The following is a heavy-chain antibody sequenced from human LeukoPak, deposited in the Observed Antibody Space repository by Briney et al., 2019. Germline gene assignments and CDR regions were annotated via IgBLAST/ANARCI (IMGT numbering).Heavy chain of an antibody. CDR3: ARDRSYGDPLGY. J-gene: IGHJ4*02. Sequence: PGRSLRLSCAASGFTFSSYGMHWVRQAPGKGLEWVAVIWYDGSNKYYADSVKGRFTISRDNSKNTLYLQMNSLRAEDTAVYYCARDRSYGDPLGYWGQGTLVTVSS. D-gene: IGHD3-10*01. V-gene: IGHV3-33*01. CDR2: IWYDGSNK. CDR1: GFTFSSYG.